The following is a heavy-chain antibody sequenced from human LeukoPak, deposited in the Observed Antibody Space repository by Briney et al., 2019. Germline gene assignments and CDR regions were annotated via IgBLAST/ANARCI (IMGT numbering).Heavy chain of an antibody. CDR1: GFTFSNYA. CDR3: AKGHNSGWKNFDY. J-gene: IGHJ4*02. Sequence: PGRSLRLSCAASGFTFSNYAMHWVRQAPGKGLEWVAVMSYDGSNIHYADSVKGRFTISRDNSKSTLYLHINSLRAEDTAVYYCAKGHNSGWKNFDYWGQGTLVAVSS. V-gene: IGHV3-30*18. CDR2: MSYDGSNI. D-gene: IGHD6-19*01.